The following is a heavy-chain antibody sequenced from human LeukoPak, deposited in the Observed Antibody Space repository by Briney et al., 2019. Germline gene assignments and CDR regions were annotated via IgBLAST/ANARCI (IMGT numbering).Heavy chain of an antibody. CDR1: GFTFSSYA. V-gene: IGHV3-30*04. CDR3: AKDGEQRLVLDY. D-gene: IGHD6-13*01. CDR2: ISYDGSNK. J-gene: IGHJ4*02. Sequence: GRSLRLSCAASGFTFSSYAMHWVRQAPGKGLEWVAVISYDGSNKYYADSVKGRFTISRDNSKNTLYLQMNSLRAEDTAVYYCAKDGEQRLVLDYWGQGTLVTVSS.